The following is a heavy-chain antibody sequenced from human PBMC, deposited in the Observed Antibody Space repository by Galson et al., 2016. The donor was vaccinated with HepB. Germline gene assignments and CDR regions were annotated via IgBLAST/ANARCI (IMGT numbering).Heavy chain of an antibody. CDR2: IWYDGNKK. V-gene: IGHV3-33*01. Sequence: SLRLSCAASGFTVSSYGMHWVRQAPGKRLEWVAVIWYDGNKKYYADSVKGRFTITRDTSKNTPYLQMNSLRVDDTAVYYCARGESKYYDFWSGNYYYFMDVWGKGTTITVSS. D-gene: IGHD3-3*01. CDR3: ARGESKYYDFWSGNYYYFMDV. CDR1: GFTVSSYG. J-gene: IGHJ6*03.